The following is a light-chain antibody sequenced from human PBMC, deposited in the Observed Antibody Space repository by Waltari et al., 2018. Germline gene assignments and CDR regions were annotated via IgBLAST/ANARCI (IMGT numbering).Light chain of an antibody. CDR1: QSISSW. Sequence: DIQMTQSPSTLSASVGDRVTITCRASQSISSWLAWYQQKPGKAPKLLMYMTSSLESGVPSRFSGSGSGTEFTLTISSLQPDDFATYYGQQYNKYPVTFGGGTKVEIK. CDR2: MTS. CDR3: QQYNKYPVT. J-gene: IGKJ4*01. V-gene: IGKV1-5*03.